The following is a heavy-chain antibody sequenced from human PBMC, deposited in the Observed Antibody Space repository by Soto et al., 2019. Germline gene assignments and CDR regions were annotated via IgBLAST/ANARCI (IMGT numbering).Heavy chain of an antibody. D-gene: IGHD1-7*01. CDR2: IKSKTDGGTT. J-gene: IGHJ4*02. CDR1: GFTFSNAW. Sequence: GGSLRLSCAASGFTFSNAWMTWVRQSPGKGLEWVGRIKSKTDGGTTDYPAPVKGRFTISRDDSKNTLYLQMNSLRIEDTAVYYCITAGTTSFYWGQGAPVTVSS. CDR3: ITAGTTSFY. V-gene: IGHV3-15*01.